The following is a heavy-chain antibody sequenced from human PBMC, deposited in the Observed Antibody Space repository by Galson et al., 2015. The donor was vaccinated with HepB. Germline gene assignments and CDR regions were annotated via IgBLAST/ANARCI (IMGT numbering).Heavy chain of an antibody. CDR2: ISYTGGT. CDR3: VRGYSSGLYGDY. D-gene: IGHD6-19*01. Sequence: ILSLTCAVSGGSISSGGYYWTWIRQPPGKGLEWSGHISYTGGTYYNPSLKSRVTISVDTAKNQFSLNLNSVTAADTAVYYCVRGYSSGLYGDYWGQGTLVTVSS. J-gene: IGHJ4*02. CDR1: GGSISSGGYY. V-gene: IGHV4-30-4*01.